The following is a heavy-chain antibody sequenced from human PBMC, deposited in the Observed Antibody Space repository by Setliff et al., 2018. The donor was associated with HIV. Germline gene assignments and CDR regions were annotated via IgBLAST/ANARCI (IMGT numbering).Heavy chain of an antibody. CDR1: GFTFGDYC. CDR3: ARDGPERYYDSSGYYGY. CDR2: ISSSSNYI. Sequence: GGSLRLSCVASGFTFGDYCMSWFRQAPGKGLEWVSYISSSSNYIYYADSVKGRFTISRDNAKDSLYLQMNSLRAEDTAVYYCARDGPERYYDSSGYYGYWGQGTPVTVSS. J-gene: IGHJ4*02. V-gene: IGHV3-21*05. D-gene: IGHD3-22*01.